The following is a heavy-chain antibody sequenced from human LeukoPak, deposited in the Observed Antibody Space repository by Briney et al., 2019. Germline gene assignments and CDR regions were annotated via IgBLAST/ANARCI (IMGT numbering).Heavy chain of an antibody. V-gene: IGHV1-46*01. CDR3: ARVSVVVPAATEYFQH. Sequence: ASVKVSCKASGYTFTSYYMHWVRQAPGQGLEWMGIINPSGGSTSYAQKFQGRVTMTRDMSTSTVYMELSSLRSEDTAVYYCARVSVVVPAATEYFQHWGQGTLVTVSS. CDR1: GYTFTSYY. J-gene: IGHJ1*01. D-gene: IGHD2-2*01. CDR2: INPSGGST.